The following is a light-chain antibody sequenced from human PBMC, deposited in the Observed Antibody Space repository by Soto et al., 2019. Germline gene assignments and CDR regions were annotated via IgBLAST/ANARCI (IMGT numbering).Light chain of an antibody. CDR2: EVT. Sequence: QSALTQPRSVSGSPGQSVTISCTGTSSDVGGYNYVSWYQQHPGKAPKLMIYEVTKRPSGVPDRFSGSKSGNTASLTVSGLQAEDEADYYCSSYAGGIKWVFGGGTKLTVL. J-gene: IGLJ3*02. V-gene: IGLV2-8*01. CDR1: SSDVGGYNY. CDR3: SSYAGGIKWV.